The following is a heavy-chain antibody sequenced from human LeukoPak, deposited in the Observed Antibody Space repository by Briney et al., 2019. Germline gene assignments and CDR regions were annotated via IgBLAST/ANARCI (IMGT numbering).Heavy chain of an antibody. J-gene: IGHJ4*02. Sequence: GGSLRLSCAASGFTVSSNYMSWVRQAPGKGLEWVSVIYSGGSTYYADSVKGRFTISRDNSKDTLYLQMNSLRAEDTAVYYCASSGVFPHNPLDYWGQGTLVTVSS. V-gene: IGHV3-53*01. CDR3: ASSGVFPHNPLDY. CDR2: IYSGGST. CDR1: GFTVSSNY. D-gene: IGHD6-19*01.